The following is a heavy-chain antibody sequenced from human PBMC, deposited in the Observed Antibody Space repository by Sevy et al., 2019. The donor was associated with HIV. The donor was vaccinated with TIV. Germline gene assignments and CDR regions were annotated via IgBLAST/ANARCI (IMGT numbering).Heavy chain of an antibody. CDR1: GGSINSDH. J-gene: IGHJ3*02. Sequence: SETLSLTCTVSGGSINSDHWNWIRQPPGKGLEWIGYVYYIGGTNYNPSLKNRVTISVDRTKNQFSLNPTSLTAADTAVYYCARRNDFAIWGQGTMVTVSS. CDR3: ARRNDFAI. CDR2: VYYIGGT. V-gene: IGHV4-59*08.